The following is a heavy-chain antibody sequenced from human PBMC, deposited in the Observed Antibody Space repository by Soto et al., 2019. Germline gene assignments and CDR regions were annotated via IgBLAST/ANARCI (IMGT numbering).Heavy chain of an antibody. CDR1: GDTFTSYY. CDR3: AMVYCSGGGCYVIDY. J-gene: IGHJ4*02. D-gene: IGHD2-15*01. Sequence: ASVKVSCKASGDTFTSYYMHWVRQAPGQGLEWMGIINPSGDTSYAQKFQGRVTMTRDTSTSTVYMELSSLRSEDTAVYYCAMVYCSGGGCYVIDYWGQGTLVTV. CDR2: INPSGDT. V-gene: IGHV1-46*01.